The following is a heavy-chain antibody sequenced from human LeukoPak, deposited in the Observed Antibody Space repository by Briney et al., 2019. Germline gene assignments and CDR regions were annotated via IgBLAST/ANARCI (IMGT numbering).Heavy chain of an antibody. Sequence: GGSLRLSCAASGFTFSSYGMSWVRQTPGKGLVWVSRIKSDGSTIYADSVKGRFTISRDNARNTLYLQMNSLRVEDTAMYYCARAVTYFYGSVTYDWFDPWGQGTLVNVSS. CDR2: IKSDGST. CDR3: ARAVTYFYGSVTYDWFDP. CDR1: GFTFSSYG. D-gene: IGHD3-10*01. V-gene: IGHV3-74*01. J-gene: IGHJ5*02.